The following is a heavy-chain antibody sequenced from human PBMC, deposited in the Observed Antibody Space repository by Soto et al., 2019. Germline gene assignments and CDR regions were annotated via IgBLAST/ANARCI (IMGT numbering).Heavy chain of an antibody. Sequence: QVQLVESGGGVVQPGRSLRLSCAASGFTFSSYGMHWVRQAPGKGLEWVAVISYDGSNKYYADSVKGRFTISRDNSKNTPYLQMNSLRAEDTAVYYCGIFSGPHGAFDIWGEGTMVTVSS. CDR2: ISYDGSNK. CDR3: GIFSGPHGAFDI. CDR1: GFTFSSYG. D-gene: IGHD2-15*01. J-gene: IGHJ3*02. V-gene: IGHV3-30*03.